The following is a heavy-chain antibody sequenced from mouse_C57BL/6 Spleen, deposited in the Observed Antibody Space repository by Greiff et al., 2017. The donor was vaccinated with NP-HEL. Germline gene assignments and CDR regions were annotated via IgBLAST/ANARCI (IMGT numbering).Heavy chain of an antibody. CDR2: ISSGSSTI. J-gene: IGHJ4*01. V-gene: IGHV5-17*01. D-gene: IGHD1-1*01. Sequence: EVQLVESGGGLVKPGGSLKLSCAASGFTFSDYGMHWVRQAPEKGLEWVAYISSGSSTIYYADTVKGRFTISRDNAKNTLFLQMTSLRSEDTAMYYCARGGNGSSFYAMDYWGQRTSVTVSS. CDR1: GFTFSDYG. CDR3: ARGGNGSSFYAMDY.